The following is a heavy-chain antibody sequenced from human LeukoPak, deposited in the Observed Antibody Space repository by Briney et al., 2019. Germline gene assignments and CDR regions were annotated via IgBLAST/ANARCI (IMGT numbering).Heavy chain of an antibody. V-gene: IGHV3-21*01. J-gene: IGHJ4*02. D-gene: IGHD3-10*01. CDR1: GFTFSSYS. Sequence: GGSLRLSCAASGFTFSSYSMNLVRQAPGKGLEWVSSISSSSSYIYYADSVKGRFTISRDNAKNSLHLQMNSLRAEDTAVYYCARGSNYYGSGSYGIWGQGTLVTVSS. CDR3: ARGSNYYGSGSYGI. CDR2: ISSSSSYI.